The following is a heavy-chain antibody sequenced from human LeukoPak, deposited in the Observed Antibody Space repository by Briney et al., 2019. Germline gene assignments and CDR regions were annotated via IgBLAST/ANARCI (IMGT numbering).Heavy chain of an antibody. CDR2: MNFNSGNT. CDR3: AKVGLGNTAIHI. J-gene: IGHJ3*02. Sequence: SVKVSCKASGYTFPNYDINWVRQATGQGLEWMGWMNFNSGNTGYAQKFQGRVTMTRNTAISTVYMELSSLKSEDTAIYYCAKVGLGNTAIHIWGQGTMVTVSS. V-gene: IGHV1-8*01. CDR1: GYTFPNYD. D-gene: IGHD5-18*01.